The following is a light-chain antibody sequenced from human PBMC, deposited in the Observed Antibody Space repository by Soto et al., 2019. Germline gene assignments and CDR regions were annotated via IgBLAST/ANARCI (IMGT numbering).Light chain of an antibody. CDR3: QQYGSSPIT. J-gene: IGKJ5*01. V-gene: IGKV3-20*01. CDR1: ESIGDY. Sequence: SRCAGEKVSVACGASESIGDYLAWYQQRPGQAPRLLIYAASRRASGTPHRFSGSGSERAFTLALRTLEPEDFAVYYCQQYGSSPITFGQGTRLEIK. CDR2: AAS.